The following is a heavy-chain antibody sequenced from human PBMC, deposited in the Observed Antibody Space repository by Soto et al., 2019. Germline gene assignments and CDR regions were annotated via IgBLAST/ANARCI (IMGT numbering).Heavy chain of an antibody. J-gene: IGHJ5*02. CDR1: GGSISSGDYY. Sequence: SETLSLTCTVSGGSISSGDYYWSWIRQPPGKGLEWIGYIYYSGSTYYNPSLKSRVTISVDTSKNQFSLKLSSVTAADTAVYYCARDQFYCTNGVCENVNWFEPWGQGTLVTVSS. CDR3: ARDQFYCTNGVCENVNWFEP. V-gene: IGHV4-30-4*01. CDR2: IYYSGST. D-gene: IGHD2-8*01.